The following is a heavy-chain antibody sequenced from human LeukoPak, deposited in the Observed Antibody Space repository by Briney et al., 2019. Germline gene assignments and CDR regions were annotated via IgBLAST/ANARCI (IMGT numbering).Heavy chain of an antibody. CDR3: ARGIVGATASDY. D-gene: IGHD1-26*01. CDR1: GFTFSSYS. CDR2: IKQDGSEK. Sequence: GGSLRLSCAASGFTFSSYSMNWVRQAPGKGLEWVANIKQDGSEKYYVDSVKGRFTISRDNAKNSLYLQMNSLRAEDTAVYYCARGIVGATASDYWGQGTLVTVSS. J-gene: IGHJ4*02. V-gene: IGHV3-7*01.